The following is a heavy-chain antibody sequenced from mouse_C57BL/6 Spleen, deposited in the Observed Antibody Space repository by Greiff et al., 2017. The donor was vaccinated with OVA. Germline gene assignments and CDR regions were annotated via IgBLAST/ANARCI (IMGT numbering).Heavy chain of an antibody. D-gene: IGHD4-1*01. CDR2: ISDGGSYT. J-gene: IGHJ1*03. Sequence: EVQRVESGGGLVKPGGSLKLSCAASGFTFSSYAMSWVRQTPEKRLEWVAIISDGGSYTNSTDNVKGRFTISRDNATNNLYLQMSHLKSEDTAIYYCARDRLGREWYFDVWGTGTTVTVAS. V-gene: IGHV5-4*01. CDR1: GFTFSSYA. CDR3: ARDRLGREWYFDV.